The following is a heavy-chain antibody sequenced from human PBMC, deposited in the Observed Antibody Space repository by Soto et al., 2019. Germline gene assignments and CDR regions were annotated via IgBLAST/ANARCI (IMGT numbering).Heavy chain of an antibody. J-gene: IGHJ4*02. V-gene: IGHV3-30*18. CDR2: ISYDGSNK. Sequence: GGSLRLSCAASGSTFSSYGMHWVRQAPGKGLEWVAVISYDGSNKYYADSVKGRFTISRDNSKNTLYLQMNSLRAEDTAVYYCAKDPTLLRYFDWLGGSFDYWGQGTLVTVSS. D-gene: IGHD3-9*01. CDR1: GSTFSSYG. CDR3: AKDPTLLRYFDWLGGSFDY.